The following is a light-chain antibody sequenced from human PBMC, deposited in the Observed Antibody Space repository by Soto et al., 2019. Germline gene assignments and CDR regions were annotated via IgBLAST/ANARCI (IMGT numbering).Light chain of an antibody. CDR1: SSNIGSYT. Sequence: QSVLTQPPSASGTPGQTVTVSCSGSSSNIGSYTVNWYQQLPGTAPKLVIYSNHQRPSGVPDRFSGSKSGTSASLAISGLQSEDEADYYCAAWDDSLNGSVFGSWTKLNVL. CDR3: AAWDDSLNGSV. J-gene: IGLJ1*01. CDR2: SNH. V-gene: IGLV1-44*01.